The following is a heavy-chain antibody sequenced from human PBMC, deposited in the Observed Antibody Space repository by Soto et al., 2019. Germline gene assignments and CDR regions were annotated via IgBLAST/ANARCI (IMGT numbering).Heavy chain of an antibody. V-gene: IGHV3-21*01. D-gene: IGHD5-12*01. J-gene: IGHJ4*02. CDR2: ISSSSSYI. Sequence: GGSLRLSCAASGFTFSSYSMNWVRQAPGKGLEWVSSISSSSSYIYYADSVKGRFTISRDNAKNSLYLQMNSLRAEDTAVYYCARDEDIVATIPFDYWGQGTLVTVSS. CDR1: GFTFSSYS. CDR3: ARDEDIVATIPFDY.